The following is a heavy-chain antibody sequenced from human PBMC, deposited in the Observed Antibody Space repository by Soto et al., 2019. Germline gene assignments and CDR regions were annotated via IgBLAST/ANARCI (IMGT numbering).Heavy chain of an antibody. J-gene: IGHJ4*02. CDR1: GYTFTSYY. CDR3: ARVGYSSGWYYFDY. Sequence: QVQLVQSGAEVKKPGASVKVSCRASGYTFTSYYMHWVRQAPGQGLEWMGIINPSGGSTSYAQKCLGRVTMTRDTSTGTVYMELSSLRSEDTAVYYCARVGYSSGWYYFDYWGQGTLVTVSS. V-gene: IGHV1-46*01. D-gene: IGHD6-19*01. CDR2: INPSGGST.